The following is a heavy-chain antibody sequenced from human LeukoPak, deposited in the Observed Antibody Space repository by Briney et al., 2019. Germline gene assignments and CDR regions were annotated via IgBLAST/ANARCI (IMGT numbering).Heavy chain of an antibody. CDR2: IYHSGST. V-gene: IGHV4-4*02. CDR3: AREAYLPEKLRLGELSPTNPTYFDY. CDR1: GFTFSSYG. Sequence: SGRSLRLSCAASGFTFSSYGMHWVRQAPGKGLEWIGEIYHSGSTNYNPSLKSRVTISVDKSKNQFSLKLSSVTAADTAVYYCAREAYLPEKLRLGELSPTNPTYFDYWGQGTLVTVSS. D-gene: IGHD3-16*02. J-gene: IGHJ4*02.